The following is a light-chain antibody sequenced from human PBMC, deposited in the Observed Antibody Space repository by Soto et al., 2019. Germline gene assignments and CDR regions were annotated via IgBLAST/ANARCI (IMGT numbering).Light chain of an antibody. CDR2: LGS. J-gene: IGKJ4*01. V-gene: IGKV2-28*01. CDR1: HSLLLSSGNNY. CDR3: MQTLHTPQLT. Sequence: DIVLTHSPLSLPVTPGESASISCEASHSLLLSSGNNYLDWYLXKPGQSXXLXLYLGSTRASGVPDRFSGSGSGTDFTLKISRVEADDAGIYYGMQTLHTPQLTFGGGTKVDIK.